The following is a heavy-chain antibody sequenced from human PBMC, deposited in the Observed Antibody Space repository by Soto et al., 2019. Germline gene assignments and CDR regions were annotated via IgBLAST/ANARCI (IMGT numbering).Heavy chain of an antibody. CDR1: GGTFSSYA. V-gene: IGHV1-69*05. Sequence: GASVKVSCKASGGTFSSYAISWVRQAPGQGLEWMGGIIPIFGTANYAQKFQGRFTISRDNSKNTLYLQMNSLRAEDTAVYYCAKDTYYHDRSGYYIFDYWGQGTLVTVSS. CDR3: AKDTYYHDRSGYYIFDY. D-gene: IGHD3-22*01. J-gene: IGHJ4*02. CDR2: IIPIFGTA.